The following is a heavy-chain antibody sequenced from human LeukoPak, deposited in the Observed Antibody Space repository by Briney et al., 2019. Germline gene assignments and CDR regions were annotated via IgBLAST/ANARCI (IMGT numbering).Heavy chain of an antibody. CDR2: IYYSGST. J-gene: IGHJ4*02. V-gene: IGHV4-39*01. Sequence: SETLSLTCTVSGGSISSSSYCWGWIRQPPGKGLEWIGSIYYSGSTYYNPSLESRVTISVDTSKNQFSLKLSSVTAADTAVYYCARLGAITVGGLDYWGQGTLVTVSS. CDR1: GGSISSSSYC. CDR3: ARLGAITVGGLDY. D-gene: IGHD1-26*01.